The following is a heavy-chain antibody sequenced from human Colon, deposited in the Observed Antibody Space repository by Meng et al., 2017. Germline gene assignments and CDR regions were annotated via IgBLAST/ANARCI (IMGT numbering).Heavy chain of an antibody. CDR3: ARFYGSGTFEVHDY. J-gene: IGHJ4*02. Sequence: VQLSAPAPGLLTPAVTLSLTLKRPGRSHRGASSHWSWIRQSPWKRLERIGLIHYSVSINYNPSLKSRVTMSVYTPQNQVSLSLTSVTAADTAVYYCARFYGSGTFEVHDYWGQGTLVTVSS. CDR1: GRSHRGASSH. D-gene: IGHD3-10*01. V-gene: IGHV4-61*01. CDR2: IHYSVSI.